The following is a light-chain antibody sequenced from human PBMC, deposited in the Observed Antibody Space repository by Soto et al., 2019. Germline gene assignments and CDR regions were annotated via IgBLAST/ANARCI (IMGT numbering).Light chain of an antibody. J-gene: IGKJ4*01. CDR1: QSISNH. CDR3: QQSLTTPLT. V-gene: IGKV1-39*01. Sequence: IQMTQSPSSLSSSVGDRVTITCRASQSISNHLNWYQQKPGTAPNLLIYATSSLQSGVPSRFNGSGSGTDFVLTISSLQPEDFATYYCQQSLTTPLTFGGGTKVEIK. CDR2: ATS.